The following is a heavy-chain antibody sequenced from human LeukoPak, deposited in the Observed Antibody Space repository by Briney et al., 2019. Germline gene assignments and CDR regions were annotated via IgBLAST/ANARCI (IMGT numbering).Heavy chain of an antibody. V-gene: IGHV3-23*01. J-gene: IGHJ4*02. CDR3: SKWNGYGDY. CDR2: ISGGGANT. D-gene: IGHD1-1*01. Sequence: GGSLRLSCAASGFSFSNSGMSWVRQAPAKGLEWVAGISGGGANTHYADSAKGRFTISRDNSKNTLFLQMNSLRDEDTAIYYCSKWNGYGDYWGQGTLVTVSS. CDR1: GFSFSNSG.